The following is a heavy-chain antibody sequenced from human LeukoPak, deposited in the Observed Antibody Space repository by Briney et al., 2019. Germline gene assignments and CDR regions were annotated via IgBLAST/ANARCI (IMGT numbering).Heavy chain of an antibody. Sequence: GGSLRLSCAASGFTFSSYAMSWVRQAPGKGLEWVSAISGSGGSTYYADSVKGRFTISRDNSKNTLYLQTNSLRAEDTAVYYCAKSALKGIAAAGTWYFDYWGQGTLVTVSS. CDR1: GFTFSSYA. V-gene: IGHV3-23*01. J-gene: IGHJ4*02. D-gene: IGHD6-13*01. CDR2: ISGSGGST. CDR3: AKSALKGIAAAGTWYFDY.